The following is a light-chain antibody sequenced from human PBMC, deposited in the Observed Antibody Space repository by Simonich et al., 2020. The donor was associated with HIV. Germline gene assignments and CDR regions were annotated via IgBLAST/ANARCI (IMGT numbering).Light chain of an antibody. CDR1: QSVSSSY. CDR3: QQYNSYWT. J-gene: IGKJ1*01. V-gene: IGKV3D-20*01. CDR2: DAS. Sequence: EIVLTQSPGTLSLSPGESANLSCRASQSVSSSYLAWYQQKLGLAPRLLIYDASSRATCIPDRLSGSGSGTEFTLTISSLQPDDFATYYCQQYNSYWTFGQGTKVEIK.